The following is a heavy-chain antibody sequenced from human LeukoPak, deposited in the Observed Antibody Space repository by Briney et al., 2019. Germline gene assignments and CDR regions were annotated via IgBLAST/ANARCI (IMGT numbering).Heavy chain of an antibody. Sequence: ASVKVSCKASGGTFSSYAISWVRQAPGQGLEWMGGIIPIFGTANYAQKFQGRVTITADKSTSTAYMELSSLRVEDTAVYYCAKVANYYYGSESYYFFEHWGQGTPVTASS. V-gene: IGHV1-69*06. CDR1: GGTFSSYA. CDR2: IIPIFGTA. J-gene: IGHJ4*02. CDR3: AKVANYYYGSESYYFFEH. D-gene: IGHD3-10*01.